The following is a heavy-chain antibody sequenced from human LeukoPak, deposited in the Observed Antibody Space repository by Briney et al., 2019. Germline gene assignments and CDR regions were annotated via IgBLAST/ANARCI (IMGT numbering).Heavy chain of an antibody. J-gene: IGHJ4*02. V-gene: IGHV4-59*08. CDR3: ARHHCGGGDCYPTYYFDY. Sequence: SETLSLTCSVSGGSIGSSYWSWIRQPPGKGLEWIGYLYYSGTTNYNPSLKSRVTISVDTSKNQFSLKLNSVTAADTAVYYCARHHCGGGDCYPTYYFDYWGQGTLVTVSS. CDR1: GGSIGSSY. D-gene: IGHD2-21*02. CDR2: LYYSGTT.